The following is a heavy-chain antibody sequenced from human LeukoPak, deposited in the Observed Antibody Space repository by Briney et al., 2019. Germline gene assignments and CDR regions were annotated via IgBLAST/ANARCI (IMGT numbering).Heavy chain of an antibody. CDR1: GFTFSSYG. CDR3: AKDLSSYYYYMDV. V-gene: IGHV3-30*02. Sequence: PGGSLRLSCTASGFTFSSYGMHWVRQAPGKGLEWVAFIQYDGSHEYYADSVKGRFTISRDNSKNTLYLQMNSLRAEDTAVYYCAKDLSSYYYYMDVWGKGTTVTISS. J-gene: IGHJ6*03. CDR2: IQYDGSHE.